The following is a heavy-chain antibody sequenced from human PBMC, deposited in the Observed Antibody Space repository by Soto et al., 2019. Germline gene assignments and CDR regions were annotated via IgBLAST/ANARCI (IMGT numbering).Heavy chain of an antibody. CDR2: INPSGGST. CDR1: GYTFTSYY. V-gene: IGHV1-46*01. J-gene: IGHJ4*02. Sequence: GASVKVSCKASGYTFTSYYMHWVRQAPGQGLEWMGIINPSGGSTSYAQRFQGRVTMTRDTSTSTVYMELSSLRSEDTAVYYCARDVAVEYSYGYEGGYYWGQGTLVTVSS. D-gene: IGHD5-18*01. CDR3: ARDVAVEYSYGYEGGYY.